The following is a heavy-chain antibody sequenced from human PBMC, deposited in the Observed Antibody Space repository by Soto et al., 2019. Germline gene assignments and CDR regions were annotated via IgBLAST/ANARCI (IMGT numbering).Heavy chain of an antibody. CDR2: ISGYNGNT. CDR3: ARVIVGATRPFDY. Sequence: QVQLVQSGAEVKKPGASVKVSCKASGYSFTSYDISWVRQAPGQGLEWMGWISGYNGNTNYVQKLQGRVTMTTDTSTSTAYMELRSLRSDDPAVYYSARVIVGATRPFDYCGQGTLVTVSS. D-gene: IGHD1-26*01. CDR1: GYSFTSYD. J-gene: IGHJ4*02. V-gene: IGHV1-18*01.